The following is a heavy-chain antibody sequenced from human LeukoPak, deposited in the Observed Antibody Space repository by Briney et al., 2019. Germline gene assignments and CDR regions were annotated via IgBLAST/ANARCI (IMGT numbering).Heavy chain of an antibody. D-gene: IGHD5-24*01. V-gene: IGHV1-69*01. CDR3: AGDWREMATINDAFDI. CDR1: GGTFSSYA. CDR2: IIPIFGTA. J-gene: IGHJ3*02. Sequence: GSSVKVSCKASGGTFSSYAISWVRQAPGQGLEWMGGIIPIFGTANYAQKFQGRVTITADESTSTAYMELSSLRSEDTAVYYCAGDWREMATINDAFDIWGQGTMVTVSS.